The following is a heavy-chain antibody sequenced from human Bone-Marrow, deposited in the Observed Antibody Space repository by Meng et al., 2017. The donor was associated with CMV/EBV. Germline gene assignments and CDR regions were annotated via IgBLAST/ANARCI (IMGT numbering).Heavy chain of an antibody. CDR3: ARAGEDIVVVPALMEKTGWFDP. Sequence: GGSLRLSCAASGFTFSSYAMHWVRQAPGKGLEWVAVISYDGSNKYCADSVKGRFTISRDNSKNTLYLQMNSLRAEDTAVYYCARAGEDIVVVPALMEKTGWFDPWGQGTLVTGSS. CDR2: ISYDGSNK. J-gene: IGHJ5*02. CDR1: GFTFSSYA. V-gene: IGHV3-30-3*01. D-gene: IGHD2-2*01.